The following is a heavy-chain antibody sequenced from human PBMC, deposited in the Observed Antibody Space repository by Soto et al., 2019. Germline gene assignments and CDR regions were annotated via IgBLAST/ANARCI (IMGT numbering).Heavy chain of an antibody. Sequence: GASVKVSCKVSGYTLTELSMHWVRQAPGKGLEWMGGFDPEDGETIYAQKFQGRVTMTEDTSTDTAYMELSSLRSEDTAVYYCATGVMLTFGGVIAHWGQGTLVTSPQ. CDR1: GYTLTELS. CDR2: FDPEDGET. CDR3: ATGVMLTFGGVIAH. V-gene: IGHV1-24*01. J-gene: IGHJ1*01. D-gene: IGHD3-16*02.